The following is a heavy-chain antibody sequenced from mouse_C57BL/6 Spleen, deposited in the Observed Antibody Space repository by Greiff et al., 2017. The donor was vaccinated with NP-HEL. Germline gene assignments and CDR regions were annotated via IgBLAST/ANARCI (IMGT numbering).Heavy chain of an antibody. Sequence: QVQLQQPGAELVMPGASVKLSCKASGYTFTSYWMHWVKQRPGQGLEWIGEIDPSDSYTNYNQKFKGKSTLTVDKSSSTAYMQLSSLTSEDSAVYYCARETEYYFDYWGQGTTLTVAP. CDR2: IDPSDSYT. J-gene: IGHJ2*01. D-gene: IGHD4-1*01. CDR1: GYTFTSYW. CDR3: ARETEYYFDY. V-gene: IGHV1-69*01.